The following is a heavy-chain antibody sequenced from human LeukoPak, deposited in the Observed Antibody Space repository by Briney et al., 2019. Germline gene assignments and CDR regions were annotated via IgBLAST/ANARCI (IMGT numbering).Heavy chain of an antibody. Sequence: GXXLRLSCAASGFTFSSYAMSWVRQAPGKGLEWVSAISGSGRSTYYADSVKGRFTISRDNSKNTLYLQMNSLRAEDTAVYYCAKDDAAGNDYWGQGTLVTVSS. D-gene: IGHD6-13*01. V-gene: IGHV3-23*01. CDR1: GFTFSSYA. CDR2: ISGSGRST. CDR3: AKDDAAGNDY. J-gene: IGHJ4*02.